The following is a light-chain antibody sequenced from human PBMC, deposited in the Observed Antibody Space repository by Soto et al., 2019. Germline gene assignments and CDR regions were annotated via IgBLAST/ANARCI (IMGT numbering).Light chain of an antibody. V-gene: IGKV1-17*01. CDR2: GAS. CDR3: QQLNSYPLT. Sequence: IQMTQTPSSLSASVTDRVTITFRASQTISTYLNWYQQKPGKAPKLLIYGASSLQSGVPSRFSGSGSGTEFTLTISSLQPEDFATYYCQQLNSYPLTFGGGTKVDI. CDR1: QTISTY. J-gene: IGKJ4*01.